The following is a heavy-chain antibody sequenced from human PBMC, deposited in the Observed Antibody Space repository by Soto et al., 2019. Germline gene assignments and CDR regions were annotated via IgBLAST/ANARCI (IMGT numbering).Heavy chain of an antibody. CDR3: ATVSSYSSGWDFDY. Sequence: ASVKVSCKVSGYTLTDLSMHWVRQAPGKGIEWKGVFDPEDDETIYAQKLKGRVTMTEDTSTDTAYMELSGLRSEDTAVYYCATVSSYSSGWDFDYWGQGTLVTVSS. CDR1: GYTLTDLS. CDR2: FDPEDDET. V-gene: IGHV1-24*01. D-gene: IGHD6-19*01. J-gene: IGHJ4*02.